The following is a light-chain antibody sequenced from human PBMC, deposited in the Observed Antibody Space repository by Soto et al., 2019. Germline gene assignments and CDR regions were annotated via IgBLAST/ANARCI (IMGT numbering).Light chain of an antibody. Sequence: EILMTQSPATLSVSPGERATLSCRASQSVSSNLAWYQQKPGQAPRLLIYGVSTRATDIPAMCSGSGSETEFNLTISSLQSEDFAVYYCQQYNNWPPTGTFGQGTKVEI. CDR1: QSVSSN. CDR3: QQYNNWPPTGT. V-gene: IGKV3-15*01. J-gene: IGKJ1*01. CDR2: GVS.